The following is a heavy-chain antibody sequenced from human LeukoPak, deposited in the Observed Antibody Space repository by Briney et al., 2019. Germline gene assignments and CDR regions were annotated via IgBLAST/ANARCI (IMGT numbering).Heavy chain of an antibody. CDR3: ARVKVSDSYGSPGRDYFDY. J-gene: IGHJ4*02. CDR2: IYYSGST. V-gene: IGHV4-59*06. Sequence: SETLSLTCTVSAGSISSYYWSWIRQHPGKGLEWIGYIYYSGSTYYNPSLKSRVTISVDTSKNQFSLKLSSVTAADTAVYYCARVKVSDSYGSPGRDYFDYWGQGTLVTVSS. D-gene: IGHD5-18*01. CDR1: AGSISSYY.